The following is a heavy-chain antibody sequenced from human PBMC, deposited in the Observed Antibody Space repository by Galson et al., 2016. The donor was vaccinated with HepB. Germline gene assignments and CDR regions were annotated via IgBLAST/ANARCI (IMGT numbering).Heavy chain of an antibody. CDR2: IHYSGTT. CDR1: DGSISGYY. J-gene: IGHJ3*02. CDR3: ARHGINFYGFQI. Sequence: LSLTCTVSDGSISGYYWSWIRQPPGQGLEWIGCIHYSGTTNYYPSLKSRVTISVDTSKNQFSLKLNSVTAADTAVYYCARHGINFYGFQIWGQGTMVTVSS. V-gene: IGHV4-59*08. D-gene: IGHD1-20*01.